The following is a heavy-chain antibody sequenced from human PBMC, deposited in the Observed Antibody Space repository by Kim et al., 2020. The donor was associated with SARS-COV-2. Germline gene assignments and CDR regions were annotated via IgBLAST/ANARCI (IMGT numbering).Heavy chain of an antibody. CDR1: GFTFSSYA. J-gene: IGHJ4*03. V-gene: IGHV3-23*01. CDR2: ISGSGGST. CDR3: ASDISNWYFDY. D-gene: IGHD6-13*01. Sequence: GGSLRLSCAASGFTFSSYAMNWVRQAPGKGLEWVSVISGSGGSTSYADSVKGRFTISRDNSKNTLYLQMDSLRAEDTAVYYCASDISNWYFDYWGHGTLATVSS.